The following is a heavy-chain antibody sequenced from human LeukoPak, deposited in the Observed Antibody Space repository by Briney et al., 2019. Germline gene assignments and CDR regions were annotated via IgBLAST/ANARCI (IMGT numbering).Heavy chain of an antibody. CDR3: TTVYRYCSSTSCGPDY. V-gene: IGHV3-15*01. CDR1: GFTFSNAW. J-gene: IGHJ4*02. Sequence: GGSLRLSCAASGFTFSNAWMSWVRQAPGKGLEWVGRIKSKTDGGTTDYAAPVKGRFTISRDDSKNTLYLQMNSLNTEDTAVYYCTTVYRYCSSTSCGPDYWGQGTLVTVSS. D-gene: IGHD2-2*01. CDR2: IKSKTDGGTT.